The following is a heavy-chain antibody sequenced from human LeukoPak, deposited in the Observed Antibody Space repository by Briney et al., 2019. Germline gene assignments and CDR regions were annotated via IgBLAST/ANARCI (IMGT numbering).Heavy chain of an antibody. J-gene: IGHJ4*02. Sequence: PPETLSLTCTVSGGSISSYYWSWIRQPPGKGLEWIGYIYYSGSTNYNPSLKSRVTISVDTSQNQFSLKLSSVTAADTAVYYCARVTWYYYDSSGPYYFDYWGQGTLVTVSS. CDR1: GGSISSYY. V-gene: IGHV4-59*01. CDR3: ARVTWYYYDSSGPYYFDY. D-gene: IGHD3-22*01. CDR2: IYYSGST.